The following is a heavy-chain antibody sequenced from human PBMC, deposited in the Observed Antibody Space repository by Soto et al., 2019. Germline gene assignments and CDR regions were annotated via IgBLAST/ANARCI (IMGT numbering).Heavy chain of an antibody. CDR2: ISSNSATI. J-gene: IGHJ4*02. D-gene: IGHD4-17*01. V-gene: IGHV3-9*02. CDR1: GFIADDYA. Sequence: EVQLVESGGGLVQPGRSLRLSCVASGFIADDYAMHWVRQAPGKGLEWVSGISSNSATINYADSVKGRFTISRDNAKNPLFLQMNSLRPEDTAFYYCVKDMKWGGMTTIHYFDSWGQGTLVTVSS. CDR3: VKDMKWGGMTTIHYFDS.